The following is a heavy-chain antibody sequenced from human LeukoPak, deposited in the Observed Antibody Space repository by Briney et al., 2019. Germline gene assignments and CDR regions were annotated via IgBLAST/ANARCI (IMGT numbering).Heavy chain of an antibody. V-gene: IGHV1-2*02. Sequence: ASVKVSCKASGYTFTGYYMHWVRQAPGQGLEWMGWINPNSGGTNYAQKLQGRVTMTTDTSTSTAYMELRSLRSGDTAVYYCARGYSSSSRGFDYWGQGTLVTVSS. CDR1: GYTFTGYY. D-gene: IGHD6-6*01. J-gene: IGHJ4*02. CDR3: ARGYSSSSRGFDY. CDR2: INPNSGGT.